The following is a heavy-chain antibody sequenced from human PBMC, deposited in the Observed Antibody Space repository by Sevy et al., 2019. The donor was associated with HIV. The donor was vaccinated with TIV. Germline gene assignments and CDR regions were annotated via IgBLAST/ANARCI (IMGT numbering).Heavy chain of an antibody. D-gene: IGHD2-8*01. CDR1: GFTFSKYS. CDR2: LSFGCGEI. Sequence: GGSLRLSCAASGFTFSKYSMSWVRQPPGKGLEWVSTLSFGCGEINYADSVKGRFTISRVTSKSSVYLQMSNLRPEDTAVYYCAREGCTKPHDYWGQGTLVTVSS. V-gene: IGHV3-23*01. CDR3: AREGCTKPHDY. J-gene: IGHJ4*02.